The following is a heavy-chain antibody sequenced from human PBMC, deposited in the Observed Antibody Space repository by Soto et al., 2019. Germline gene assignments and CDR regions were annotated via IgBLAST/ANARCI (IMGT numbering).Heavy chain of an antibody. CDR1: GYTFTSYA. Sequence: ASVKVSCKASGYTFTSYAMHWVRQAPGQRLEWMGWINAGNGNTKYSQKFQGRVTITRDTSASTAYMELSSLRSEDTAVYYCAREMPSAAGTYYYYYGMDVWGQGTTVTSP. CDR3: AREMPSAAGTYYYYYGMDV. D-gene: IGHD6-13*01. J-gene: IGHJ6*02. CDR2: INAGNGNT. V-gene: IGHV1-3*01.